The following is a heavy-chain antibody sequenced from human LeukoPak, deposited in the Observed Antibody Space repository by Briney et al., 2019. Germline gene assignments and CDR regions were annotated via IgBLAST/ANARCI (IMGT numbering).Heavy chain of an antibody. CDR3: ARVRKDTGRRELDY. CDR2: INHSGST. Sequence: SETLSLTCAVYGGSFSGYYCSWSRQPPGKGLEWIGEINHSGSTNYNPSLKSRVTISVDTSKNQFSLKLSSVTAADTSVYYYARVRKDTGRRELDYWGQGTLVTVSS. J-gene: IGHJ4*02. D-gene: IGHD1-1*01. CDR1: GGSFSGYY. V-gene: IGHV4-34*01.